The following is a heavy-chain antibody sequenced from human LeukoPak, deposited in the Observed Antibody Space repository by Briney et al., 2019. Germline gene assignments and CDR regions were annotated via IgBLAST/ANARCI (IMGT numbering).Heavy chain of an antibody. V-gene: IGHV3-33*08. CDR2: AYGDGTDR. CDR3: ATGGGYYYDH. Sequence: GGSLRLSCAASGLTFSSYAMHWVRQAPGKGLEWVAVAYGDGTDRYYADSVKGRFTISKDISRNTLSVQMNSLRVEDTAVYYCATGGGYYYDHWGQGTLVTVAS. CDR1: GLTFSSYA. D-gene: IGHD3-3*01. J-gene: IGHJ4*02.